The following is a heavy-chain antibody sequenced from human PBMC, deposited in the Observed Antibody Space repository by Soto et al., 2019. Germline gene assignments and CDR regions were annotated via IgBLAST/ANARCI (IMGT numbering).Heavy chain of an antibody. D-gene: IGHD3-3*01. CDR3: ARGGYYDFWSGYYTDY. Sequence: SETLSLTCTVSGGSVSSGSYYWSWIRQPPGKGLEWIGYIYYSGSTNYNPSLKSRVTISVDTSKNQFSLKLSSVTAADTAVYYCARGGYYDFWSGYYTDYWGQGTLVTAPQ. V-gene: IGHV4-61*01. CDR2: IYYSGST. J-gene: IGHJ4*02. CDR1: GGSVSSGSYY.